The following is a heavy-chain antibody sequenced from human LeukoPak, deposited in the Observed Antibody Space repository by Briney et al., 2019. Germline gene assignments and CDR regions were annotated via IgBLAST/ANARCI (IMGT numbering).Heavy chain of an antibody. CDR2: INPSGGST. Sequence: ASVKVSCKASGYTFTSYYMHWVRQAPGQGLEWMGIINPSGGSTSYAQEFQGRVTMTRDTSTSTVYMELSSLRSEDTAVYYCARGPTYYYDSSGYYSPENFDYWGQGTLVTVSS. CDR1: GYTFTSYY. D-gene: IGHD3-22*01. V-gene: IGHV1-46*01. CDR3: ARGPTYYYDSSGYYSPENFDY. J-gene: IGHJ4*02.